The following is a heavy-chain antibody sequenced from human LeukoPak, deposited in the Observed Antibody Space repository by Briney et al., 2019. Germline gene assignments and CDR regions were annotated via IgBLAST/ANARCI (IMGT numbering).Heavy chain of an antibody. J-gene: IGHJ4*02. CDR2: IYPGDSDT. V-gene: IGHV5-51*01. CDR3: ARAPLDYYDSSGYYPYNFDY. D-gene: IGHD3-22*01. Sequence: GESLKISCKGSGYSFTSYWIGWVRQMPGKGLEWMGIIYPGDSDTRYSPSFQGQVTISADKSISTAYLQWSSLKASDTAMYYCARAPLDYYDSSGYYPYNFDYWGQGTLVTVSS. CDR1: GYSFTSYW.